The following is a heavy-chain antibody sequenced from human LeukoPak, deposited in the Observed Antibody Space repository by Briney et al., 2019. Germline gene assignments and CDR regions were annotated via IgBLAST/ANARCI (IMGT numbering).Heavy chain of an antibody. J-gene: IGHJ4*02. CDR2: ISAYNGNT. CDR1: GYTFTSYG. Sequence: GASVKVSCKASGYTFTSYGISRVRQAPGQGLEWMGWISAYNGNTNYAQKLQGRVTMTTDTSTSTAYMELRSLRSDDTAVYYCVYCSSTSCYSGLDYWGQGTLVTVSS. V-gene: IGHV1-18*01. CDR3: VYCSSTSCYSGLDY. D-gene: IGHD2-2*01.